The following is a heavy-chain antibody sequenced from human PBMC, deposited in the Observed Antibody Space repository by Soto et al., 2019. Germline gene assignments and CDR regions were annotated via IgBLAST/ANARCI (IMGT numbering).Heavy chain of an antibody. CDR2: IYHSGST. D-gene: IGHD4-17*01. V-gene: IGHV4-4*02. J-gene: IGHJ4*02. Sequence: QVQLQESGPGLVKPSGTLSLTCAVSGGSISSSNWWSWVRQPPGKGLEWIGEIYHSGSTNYNPSLKSRVTMSVDKPKNQFSPKLSSVTAADTAVYYCARAATLYGGNSGGFDYWGQGTLVTVSS. CDR3: ARAATLYGGNSGGFDY. CDR1: GGSISSSNW.